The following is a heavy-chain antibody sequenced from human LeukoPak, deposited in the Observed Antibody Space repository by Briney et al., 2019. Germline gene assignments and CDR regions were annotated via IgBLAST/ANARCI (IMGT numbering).Heavy chain of an antibody. V-gene: IGHV4-59*08. Sequence: PSETLSLTCTVSGGSISSYYWSWIRQPPGKGLEWIGYIYYSGSTNYNPSLKSRVTISVDTSKNQFSLKLSSVTAADTAVYYCARHDKYYYGMDVWGQGTTVTVSS. CDR3: ARHDKYYYGMDV. CDR1: GGSISSYY. CDR2: IYYSGST. D-gene: IGHD3-22*01. J-gene: IGHJ6*02.